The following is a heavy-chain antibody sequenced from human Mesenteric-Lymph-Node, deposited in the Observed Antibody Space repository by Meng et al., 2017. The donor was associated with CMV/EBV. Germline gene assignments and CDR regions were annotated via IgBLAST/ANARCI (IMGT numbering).Heavy chain of an antibody. Sequence: GSLRLSCTVSGGSISSYYWSWIRQPPGKGLEWIGYIYHSGSTKDNPSPERRVTISVDTSKNQFSLKLSSVTAADTAVYYCARGQANWFDPWGQGTLVTVSS. CDR3: ARGQANWFDP. V-gene: IGHV4-59*01. CDR1: GGSISSYY. CDR2: IYHSGST. J-gene: IGHJ5*02.